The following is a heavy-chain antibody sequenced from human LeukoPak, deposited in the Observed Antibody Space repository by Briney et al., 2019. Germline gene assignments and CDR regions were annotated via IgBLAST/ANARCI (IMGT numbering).Heavy chain of an antibody. CDR3: ARGNYHAMDV. V-gene: IGHV3-74*01. J-gene: IGHJ6*02. Sequence: GGSLRLSCAASGFTFSNYWMHWVRQTPGEGLVCVSLIKGDGSSTTYADSVKGRFTISRDNAKSTVYLQMNSLRAEDTAVYYCARGNYHAMDVWGQGTTVTVSS. CDR1: GFTFSNYW. CDR2: IKGDGSST.